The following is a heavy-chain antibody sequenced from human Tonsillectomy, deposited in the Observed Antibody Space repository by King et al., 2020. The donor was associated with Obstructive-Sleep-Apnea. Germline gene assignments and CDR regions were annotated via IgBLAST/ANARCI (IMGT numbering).Heavy chain of an antibody. D-gene: IGHD6-13*01. CDR3: ARDKEQQLVLGYFDY. CDR1: GFTFSSYG. CDR2: IWYDGSNK. V-gene: IGHV3-33*01. Sequence: VQLVESGGGVVQPGRSLRLSCAASGFTFSSYGMHWVRQAPGKGLEWVAVIWYDGSNKYYADSVKGRFTISRDNSKNTLYLQMNSLRAEDTAVYYCARDKEQQLVLGYFDYWGQGTLVTVSS. J-gene: IGHJ4*02.